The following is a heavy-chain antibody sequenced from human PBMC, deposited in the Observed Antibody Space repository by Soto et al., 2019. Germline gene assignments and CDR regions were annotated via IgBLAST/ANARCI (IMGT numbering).Heavy chain of an antibody. CDR1: GGSMFSYY. CDR3: GREGAYSYASRHFGS. CDR2: IYGSGGT. V-gene: IGHV4-4*07. J-gene: IGHJ4*02. Sequence: SETLSLTCTVSGGSMFSYYWSWIRQPAGKGLEWIARIYGSGGTNYNPSLKSRVTMSLDTSKNKFSLRLTSVTAADTAVDYCGREGAYSYASRHFGSWGPGTLVTVSS. D-gene: IGHD3-16*01.